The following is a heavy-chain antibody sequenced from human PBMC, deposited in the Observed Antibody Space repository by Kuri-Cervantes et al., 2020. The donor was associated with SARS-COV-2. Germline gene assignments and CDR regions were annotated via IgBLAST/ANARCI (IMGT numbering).Heavy chain of an antibody. D-gene: IGHD2-8*02. Sequence: GESLKISCAASGFTFSSYAMHWVRQAPGKGLEWVAVISYDGSNKYYADSVKGRFTISRDNSKNTLYLQMNSLRAEDTAIYYCARHYVESGADWFDPWGQGTLVTVSS. V-gene: IGHV3-30*04. J-gene: IGHJ5*02. CDR3: ARHYVESGADWFDP. CDR1: GFTFSSYA. CDR2: ISYDGSNK.